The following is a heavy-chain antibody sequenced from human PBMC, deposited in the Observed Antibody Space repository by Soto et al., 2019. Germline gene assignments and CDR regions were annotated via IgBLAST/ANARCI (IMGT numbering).Heavy chain of an antibody. CDR2: IDWEDDE. Sequence: VAGPTLVNPTQTLTLTCTFFGFSLHSRGKCVGWIRQSPGKALEWLALIDWEDDEYHTPSLRTRLTISKDTSNNQVVLTMTNMGTVDTATYYCARMRAGSSGPFDSWGPGVLVTVSS. V-gene: IGHV2-70*13. CDR3: ARMRAGSSGPFDS. CDR1: GFSLHSRGKC. D-gene: IGHD6-19*01. J-gene: IGHJ4*02.